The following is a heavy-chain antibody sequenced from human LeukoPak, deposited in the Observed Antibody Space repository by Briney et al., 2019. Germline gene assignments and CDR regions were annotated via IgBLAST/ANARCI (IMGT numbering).Heavy chain of an antibody. CDR3: ARVGWELLYVNWFDP. CDR1: GYTFTGNY. Sequence: ASVKVSCKASGYTFTGNYMHWVRQAPGQGLEWMGWISAYNGNTNYAQKLQGRVTMTTDTSTSTAYMELRSLRSDDTAVYYCARVGWELLYVNWFDPWGQGTLVTVSS. D-gene: IGHD1-26*01. J-gene: IGHJ5*02. V-gene: IGHV1-18*04. CDR2: ISAYNGNT.